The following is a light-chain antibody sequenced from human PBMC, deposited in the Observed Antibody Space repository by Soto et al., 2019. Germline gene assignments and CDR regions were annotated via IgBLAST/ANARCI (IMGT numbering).Light chain of an antibody. J-gene: IGKJ5*01. V-gene: IGKV1-5*01. Sequence: DIQMTQSPSTLSGSVGDRVTITCRASQTISSWLAWYQQKPGKAPKLLIYDASNLAIGVPSRFSGSGSGTDFTLTINSLQPEDFATYYCQQAASFPITFGQGTRLEIK. CDR2: DAS. CDR3: QQAASFPIT. CDR1: QTISSW.